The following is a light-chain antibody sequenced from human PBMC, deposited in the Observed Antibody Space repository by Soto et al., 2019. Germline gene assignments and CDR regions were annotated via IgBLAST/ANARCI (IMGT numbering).Light chain of an antibody. CDR1: SSDVGGYNY. CDR3: CSFAGNYIYV. J-gene: IGLJ1*01. Sequence: QSVLTQPRSVSGSPGQSVTISCTGTSSDVGGYNYVSWYLQHPGKAPKVMIYDVSKRPSGVPDRFSGSKSGNTASLAISGLQGDDEADYYCCSFAGNYIYVFGTGTKVTVL. CDR2: DVS. V-gene: IGLV2-11*01.